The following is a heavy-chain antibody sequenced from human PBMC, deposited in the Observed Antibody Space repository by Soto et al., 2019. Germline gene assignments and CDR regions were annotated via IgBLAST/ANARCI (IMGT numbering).Heavy chain of an antibody. V-gene: IGHV4-31*11. Sequence: QLQLQESGPGLVKPSQTLSLTCAVSGGSISNGGYYWSWIRQHPGKGLEWIGSIYFSGSTYYNPSLKRRVTISLATPKNQFSLKRSSVTAADTAVYYCARDSHSQQPNHRWGGGYMDVWGKGTTVTVSS. J-gene: IGHJ6*03. CDR1: GGSISNGGYY. D-gene: IGHD6-13*01. CDR2: IYFSGST. CDR3: ARDSHSQQPNHRWGGGYMDV.